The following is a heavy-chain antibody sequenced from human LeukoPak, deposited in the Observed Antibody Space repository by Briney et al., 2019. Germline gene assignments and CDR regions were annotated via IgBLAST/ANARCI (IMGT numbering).Heavy chain of an antibody. CDR1: GGTFISYA. CDR3: AKETPPGIVGAR. CDR2: IIPIFGTA. V-gene: IGHV1-69*13. J-gene: IGHJ4*02. Sequence: SVKVSCKASGGTFISYAISWVRQAPGQGLEWMGGIIPIFGTANYAQKFQGRVTITADESTSTAYMELSSLRSEDTAVHYCAKETPPGIVGARWGQGTLVTVSS. D-gene: IGHD1-26*01.